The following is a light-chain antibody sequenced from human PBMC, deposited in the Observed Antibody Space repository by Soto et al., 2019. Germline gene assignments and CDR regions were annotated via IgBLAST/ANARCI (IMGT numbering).Light chain of an antibody. CDR3: TSYPGSNNLGV. CDR1: SSDVGGYNY. V-gene: IGLV2-8*01. CDR2: DVN. J-gene: IGLJ3*02. Sequence: QSALTQPPSASGSPGQSVTISCTGTSSDVGGYNYVSWYQQHPGKAPKLMIYDVNKRPSGVPDRFSGSKSGNTASLTVSGLQAEDEADYYCTSYPGSNNLGVFGGGTKLTVL.